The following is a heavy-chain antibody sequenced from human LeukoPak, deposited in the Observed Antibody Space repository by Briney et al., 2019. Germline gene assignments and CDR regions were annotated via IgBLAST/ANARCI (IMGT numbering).Heavy chain of an antibody. CDR3: ARDIPGGLDIVVVPGAINYYGMDV. D-gene: IGHD2-2*03. Sequence: ASVKVSCKASGYTFTGYYMHWVRQAPGQGLEWMGWINPNSGGTNYAQKFQGRVTMTRDTSISTAYMELSRLRSDDTAVYYCARDIPGGLDIVVVPGAINYYGMDVWGQGTTVTVSS. V-gene: IGHV1-2*02. CDR1: GYTFTGYY. J-gene: IGHJ6*01. CDR2: INPNSGGT.